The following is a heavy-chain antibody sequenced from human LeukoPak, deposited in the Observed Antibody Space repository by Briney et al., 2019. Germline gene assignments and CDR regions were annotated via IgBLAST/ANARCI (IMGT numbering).Heavy chain of an antibody. Sequence: GESLKISCEASGHSFTNHWIDWVRQMPGKGLEWMGIIYPGDSDTRYSPSFQGQVTISADKSISTAYLQWSSLKASDTAMYYCARLPNIVVVPAAIYFDYWGQGTLVTVSS. CDR1: GHSFTNHW. D-gene: IGHD2-2*01. CDR2: IYPGDSDT. J-gene: IGHJ4*02. V-gene: IGHV5-51*01. CDR3: ARLPNIVVVPAAIYFDY.